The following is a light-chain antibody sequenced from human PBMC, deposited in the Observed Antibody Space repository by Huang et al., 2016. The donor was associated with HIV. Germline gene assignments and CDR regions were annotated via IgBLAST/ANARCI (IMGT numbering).Light chain of an antibody. CDR2: EVS. CDR1: QGLLYSDGKTN. Sequence: EIVLTQSPHSLSVTPGQPASISCKSSQGLLYSDGKTNLYWYLQKAGRPPHLLIYEVSNRCSGVPDRFSGSGSGTDFTLKISRVEAEDVGTYYCMQSKKLPPTFGQGTKVEV. CDR3: MQSKKLPPT. V-gene: IGKV2D-29*01. J-gene: IGKJ1*01.